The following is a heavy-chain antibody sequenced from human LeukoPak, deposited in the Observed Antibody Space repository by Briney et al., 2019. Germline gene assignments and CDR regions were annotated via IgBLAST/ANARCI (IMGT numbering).Heavy chain of an antibody. V-gene: IGHV4-30-4*01. CDR1: GGSISSGDYY. D-gene: IGHD2-15*01. Sequence: SETLSLTCTVPGGSISSGDYYWSWIRQPPGKGLEWIGYIYYSGSTYYNPSLKSRVTISVDTSKNQFSLKLSSVTAADTAVYYCARLRGYCSGGSCLYYFDYWGQGTLVTVSS. CDR2: IYYSGST. J-gene: IGHJ4*02. CDR3: ARLRGYCSGGSCLYYFDY.